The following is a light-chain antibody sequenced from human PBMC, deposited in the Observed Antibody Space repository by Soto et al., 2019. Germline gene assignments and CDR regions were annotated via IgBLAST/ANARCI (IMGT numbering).Light chain of an antibody. CDR1: SSDVGSYNL. CDR3: CSYAGSSTSWV. V-gene: IGLV2-23*02. CDR2: EVS. Sequence: QSAPTQPASVSGSPGQSITISCTGTSSDVGSYNLVSWYQQHPGKAPKLMIYEVSKRPSGVSNRFSGSKSGNTASLTISGLQAEDEADYYCCSYAGSSTSWVFGGGTKLTVL. J-gene: IGLJ3*02.